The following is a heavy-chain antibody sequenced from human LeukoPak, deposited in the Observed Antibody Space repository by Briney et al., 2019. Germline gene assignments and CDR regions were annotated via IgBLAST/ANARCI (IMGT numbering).Heavy chain of an antibody. J-gene: IGHJ5*02. D-gene: IGHD2-2*01. CDR3: AKAPHIVGIPTATNWFDP. V-gene: IGHV4-31*03. Sequence: SQTLSLTCTVSGGSISSGGYYWSWIRQHPGKGLEWIGYIYYSGSTYYNPSLKSRVTISVDTSKNQFSLKLSSVTAADTAVYYRAKAPHIVGIPTATNWFDPWGQGTLGNGPS. CDR1: GGSISSGGYY. CDR2: IYYSGST.